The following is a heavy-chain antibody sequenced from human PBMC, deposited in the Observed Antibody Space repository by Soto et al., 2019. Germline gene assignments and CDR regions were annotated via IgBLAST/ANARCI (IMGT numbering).Heavy chain of an antibody. V-gene: IGHV3-21*01. CDR3: AKGYFDWLDYFDY. J-gene: IGHJ4*02. CDR1: GFTFSSYS. D-gene: IGHD3-9*01. CDR2: ISSSSSYI. Sequence: PGGSLRLSCAASGFTFSSYSMNWVRQAPGKGLEWVSSISSSSSYIYYADSVKGRFTISRDNSKNTLYLQMNSLRAEDTAVYYCAKGYFDWLDYFDYWGQGTLVTVSS.